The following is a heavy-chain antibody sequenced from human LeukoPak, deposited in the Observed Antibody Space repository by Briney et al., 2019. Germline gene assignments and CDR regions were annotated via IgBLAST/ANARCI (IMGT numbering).Heavy chain of an antibody. V-gene: IGHV4-39*07. D-gene: IGHD3-10*01. J-gene: IGHJ3*02. CDR1: GGSISSSSYY. CDR3: ARIGDLDI. Sequence: SETLSLTCTVSGGSISSSSYYWGWIRQPPGKGLEWIGSIYYSGSTYYNPSLKSRVTISVDTSKNQFSLKLSSVTAADTAVYYCARIGDLDIWGQGTMVTVSS. CDR2: IYYSGST.